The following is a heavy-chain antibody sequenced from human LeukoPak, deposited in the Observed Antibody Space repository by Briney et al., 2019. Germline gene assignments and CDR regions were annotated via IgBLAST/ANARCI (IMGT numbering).Heavy chain of an antibody. Sequence: GASVKVSCTASGYTFTSYGISWVRQAPGQGLEWMGIINPSGGSTSYAQKFQGRVTMTRDTSTSTVYMELSSLRSEGTAVYYCAVFLTMVRGVIITGDYWGQGTLVTVSS. V-gene: IGHV1-46*01. CDR1: GYTFTSYG. CDR3: AVFLTMVRGVIITGDY. CDR2: INPSGGST. J-gene: IGHJ4*02. D-gene: IGHD3-10*01.